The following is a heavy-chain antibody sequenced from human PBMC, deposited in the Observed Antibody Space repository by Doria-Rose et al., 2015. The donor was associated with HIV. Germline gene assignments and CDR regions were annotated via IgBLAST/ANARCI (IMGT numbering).Heavy chain of an antibody. D-gene: IGHD3-10*01. CDR2: IYSSGNT. V-gene: IGHV4-4*09. J-gene: IGHJ6*03. CDR3: ARFRPSRGIYYSLDV. Sequence: PPGKGLEWIGYIYSSGNTHYNSSLKSRVTISIDTSKNQFSLKLSSVTAADTAVYYCARFRPSRGIYYSLDVWGKGTTVTVSS.